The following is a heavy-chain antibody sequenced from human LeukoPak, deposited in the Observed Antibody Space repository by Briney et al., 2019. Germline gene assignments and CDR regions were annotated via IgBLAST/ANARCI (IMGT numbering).Heavy chain of an antibody. CDR2: INAGNGNT. Sequence: ASVKVSCKASGYTFTSYAMHWVRQASGQRPEWMGWINAGNGNTKYSQKFQGRVTITRDTSASTAYMELSSLRSEDTAVYYCARDRVEGSSDAFDIWGQGTMVTVSS. D-gene: IGHD6-6*01. CDR1: GYTFTSYA. CDR3: ARDRVEGSSDAFDI. J-gene: IGHJ3*02. V-gene: IGHV1-3*01.